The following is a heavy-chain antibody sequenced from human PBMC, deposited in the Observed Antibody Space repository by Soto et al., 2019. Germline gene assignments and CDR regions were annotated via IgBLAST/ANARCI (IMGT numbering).Heavy chain of an antibody. CDR2: ISWNSGSI. J-gene: IGHJ1*01. CDR3: ASTVDTTMVTWALGN. V-gene: IGHV3-9*01. Sequence: EVQLVESGGGLVQPGRSLRLSCAASGFTFDDYAMHWVRQAPGKGLEWVSGISWNSGSIGYADSVKGRFTISRDNAKNSLYLQMNSLRPEDTAVYYCASTVDTTMVTWALGNWGQGTLVTVSS. D-gene: IGHD5-18*01. CDR1: GFTFDDYA.